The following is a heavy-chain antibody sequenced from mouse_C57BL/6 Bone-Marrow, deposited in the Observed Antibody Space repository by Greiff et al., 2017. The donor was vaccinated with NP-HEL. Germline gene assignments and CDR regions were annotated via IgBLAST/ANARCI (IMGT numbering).Heavy chain of an antibody. D-gene: IGHD1-1*01. J-gene: IGHJ1*03. V-gene: IGHV2-4*01. Sequence: VQRVESGPGLVQPSQSLSITCSVSGFSLTSYGVHWVRQPPGKGLEWLGVIWSGGSTDYNAAFISRLSISKDNSKSQVFFKMNSLQADDTAIYYCAKNGYYGSSLSWYFDVWGTGTTVTVSS. CDR1: GFSLTSYG. CDR3: AKNGYYGSSLSWYFDV. CDR2: IWSGGST.